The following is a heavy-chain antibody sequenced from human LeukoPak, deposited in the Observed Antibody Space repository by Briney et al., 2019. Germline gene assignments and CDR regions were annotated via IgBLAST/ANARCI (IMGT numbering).Heavy chain of an antibody. D-gene: IGHD5-12*01. Sequence: SETLSLTCAVYGGSFSGYYWYWIRQPPGKGLEWIGEINHSGSTNYNPSLKSRVTISVDTSKKQFSLKLRSVTAADTDVYYCARGSVATARDWFDPWGQGTLVTVSS. V-gene: IGHV4-34*01. J-gene: IGHJ5*02. CDR1: GGSFSGYY. CDR3: ARGSVATARDWFDP. CDR2: INHSGST.